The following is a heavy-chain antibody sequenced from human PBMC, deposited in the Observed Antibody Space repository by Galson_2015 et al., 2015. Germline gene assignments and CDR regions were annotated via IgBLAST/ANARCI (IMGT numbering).Heavy chain of an antibody. CDR3: ARGSELPFDP. Sequence: SLRLSCAASGFTFSSYGMHWVRQAPGKGLEWMAVIWYDGSNKYYADSVKGRFTISRDNSKNTLYLQMNSLRAEDTAVYYCARGSELPFDPWGQGTLVTVSS. D-gene: IGHD1-7*01. CDR2: IWYDGSNK. J-gene: IGHJ5*02. CDR1: GFTFSSYG. V-gene: IGHV3-33*01.